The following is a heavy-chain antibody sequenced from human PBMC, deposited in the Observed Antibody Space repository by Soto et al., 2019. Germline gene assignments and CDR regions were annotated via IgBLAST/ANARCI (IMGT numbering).Heavy chain of an antibody. CDR3: ARHGDTMVVHLYYFDY. V-gene: IGHV4-39*01. Sequence: SETLSLTCSVSGGSISSISYCWGWIRQPPGKGLEWIGSIYYSGSTYYNPSLKSRVTISVDTSKNQFSLKLSSVTAADTSVYYCARHGDTMVVHLYYFDYWGQGILVTVSS. CDR1: GGSISSISYC. D-gene: IGHD3-10*01. CDR2: IYYSGST. J-gene: IGHJ4*02.